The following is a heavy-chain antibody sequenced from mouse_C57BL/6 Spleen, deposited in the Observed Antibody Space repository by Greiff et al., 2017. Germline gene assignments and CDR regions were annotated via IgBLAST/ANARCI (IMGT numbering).Heavy chain of an antibody. CDR1: GFTFSDYY. J-gene: IGHJ2*01. CDR2: INYDGSST. CDR3: ARDDGYYY. V-gene: IGHV5-16*01. D-gene: IGHD2-3*01. Sequence: EVQVVESEGGLVQPGSSMKLSCTASGFTFSDYYMAWVRQVPEKGLEWVANINYDGSSTYYLDSLRSRFIISRDNAKNILYLQMSSLKSEDTATYYCARDDGYYYWGQGTTLTVSS.